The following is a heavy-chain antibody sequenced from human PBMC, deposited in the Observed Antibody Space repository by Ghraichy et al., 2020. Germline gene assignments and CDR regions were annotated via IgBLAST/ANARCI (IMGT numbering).Heavy chain of an antibody. V-gene: IGHV3-74*01. J-gene: IGHJ4*02. CDR2: IYIDESIA. Sequence: GGSLRLSCAASGFTFTDYWMHWVRQAPGKGLVWVSRIYIDESIATYADSVKGRFTISRDNAKNTLFLQMNRLRVDDTAIYYCASSAVTSYYGTALDYWGQGNLVTVSS. CDR3: ASSAVTSYYGTALDY. D-gene: IGHD1-26*01. CDR1: GFTFTDYW.